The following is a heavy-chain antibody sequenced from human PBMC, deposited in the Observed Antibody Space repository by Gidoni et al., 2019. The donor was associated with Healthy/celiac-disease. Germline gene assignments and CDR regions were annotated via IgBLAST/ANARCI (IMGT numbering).Heavy chain of an antibody. Sequence: QVQLVESGGGVVQPGSSLRLSCAAAGFTFNSYAMHWVRQAPGKGLGWVAVISYDGSNKYYADSVKGRFTISRDNSKNTLYLQMNSLRAEDTAVYYCARRGIAVAGTGGDYFDYWGQGTLVTVSS. V-gene: IGHV3-30-3*01. CDR2: ISYDGSNK. CDR3: ARRGIAVAGTGGDYFDY. D-gene: IGHD6-19*01. CDR1: GFTFNSYA. J-gene: IGHJ4*02.